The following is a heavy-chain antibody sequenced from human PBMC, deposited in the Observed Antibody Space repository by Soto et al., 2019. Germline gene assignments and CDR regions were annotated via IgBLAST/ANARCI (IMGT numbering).Heavy chain of an antibody. CDR2: INPNSGGT. V-gene: IGHV1-2*02. Sequence: ASVKVSCSAYGYTFTGYYMHRVRQAPGQGLEWMGWINPNSGGTNYAQKFQGRVTMTRDTSISTAYMELSRLRSDDTAVYYCAREYRGLRYFDWLALLGYWGQGTLVTVSS. J-gene: IGHJ4*02. CDR3: AREYRGLRYFDWLALLGY. D-gene: IGHD3-9*01. CDR1: GYTFTGYY.